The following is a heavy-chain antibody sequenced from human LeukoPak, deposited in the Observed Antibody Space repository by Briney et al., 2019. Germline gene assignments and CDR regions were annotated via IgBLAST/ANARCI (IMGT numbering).Heavy chain of an antibody. CDR1: GGSFGGYY. V-gene: IGHV4-34*01. CDR2: INHSGST. CDR3: ARGRSLAI. J-gene: IGHJ3*02. Sequence: SETLSLTCAVYGGSFGGYYWSWIRQPPGKGLEWIGEINHSGSTNYNPSLKSRVTISIDTSKNQFSLKLSSVTAADTAVYYCARGRSLAIWGQGTMVTVSS.